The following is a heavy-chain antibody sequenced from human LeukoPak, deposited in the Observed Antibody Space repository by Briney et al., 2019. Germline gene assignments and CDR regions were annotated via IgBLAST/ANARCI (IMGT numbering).Heavy chain of an antibody. CDR2: ITSGGDT. CDR3: VKDVNQYDILTGVFDF. V-gene: IGHV3-23*01. Sequence: PGGSLRLSCAASGFTFRSHAMSWVRQAPGKGLEWVSSITSGGDTYNADSVKGRFTISRDNSKKTLYLQMNSMRAEDTAVYYCVKDVNQYDILTGVFDFWGQGAVVTVSS. CDR1: GFTFRSHA. J-gene: IGHJ4*02. D-gene: IGHD3-9*01.